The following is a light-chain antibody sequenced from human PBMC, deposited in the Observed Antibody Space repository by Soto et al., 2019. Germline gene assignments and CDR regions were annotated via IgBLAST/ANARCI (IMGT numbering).Light chain of an antibody. Sequence: QSVLTQPASVSGSPGQSITISCTGTSSDVGSYNLVSWYRQHPGKAPKLMIYEGSKRPSGVSNRFSGSKSGNTASLTISGLQAEDEADYYCCSYAGSSTPFGGGTKLTVL. CDR2: EGS. V-gene: IGLV2-23*01. CDR3: CSYAGSSTP. CDR1: SSDVGSYNL. J-gene: IGLJ3*02.